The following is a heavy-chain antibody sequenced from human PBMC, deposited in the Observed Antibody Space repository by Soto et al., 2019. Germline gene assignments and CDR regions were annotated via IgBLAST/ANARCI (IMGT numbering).Heavy chain of an antibody. CDR3: ARGLYLKYGHDY. V-gene: IGHV3-74*01. D-gene: IGHD2-2*01. J-gene: IGHJ4*02. CDR2: INGDGRTT. CDR1: GFTFNNYW. Sequence: GGSLRLSCAASGFTFNNYWMHWVRQAPGKGLVWVSRINGDGRTTNYADSVKSRFTISRDNAQNTLYLQMNSLRAEDTAVYYCARGLYLKYGHDYWGQGTLVTVSS.